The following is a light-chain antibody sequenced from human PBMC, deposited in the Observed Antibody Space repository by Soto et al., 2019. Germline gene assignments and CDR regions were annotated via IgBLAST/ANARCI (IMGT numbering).Light chain of an antibody. V-gene: IGLV2-14*01. CDR3: NSYTASGTPV. Sequence: QSALTQPASVSGSPGQSITISCTGTSSDVGGYNYLSWYQQHPGKAPKVMIYEVSNRPSGVSNRFSGSKSGNTASLTISGLQAEDEAEYFCNSYTASGTPVFGGGTKLTVL. CDR2: EVS. J-gene: IGLJ3*02. CDR1: SSDVGGYNY.